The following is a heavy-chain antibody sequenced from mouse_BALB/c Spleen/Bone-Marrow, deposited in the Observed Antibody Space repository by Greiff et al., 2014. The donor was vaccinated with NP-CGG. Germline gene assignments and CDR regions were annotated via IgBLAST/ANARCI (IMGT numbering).Heavy chain of an antibody. CDR1: GHTFTSYW. CDR2: INPSTGYT. CDR3: ARYDGYEAY. V-gene: IGHV1-7*01. D-gene: IGHD2-3*01. J-gene: IGHJ3*01. Sequence: VQLQQSGAELAKPGASVKMSCKASGHTFTSYWMHWVKRRPGQGLEWIGYINPSTGYTEYNQKFKDKATLTADKSSSTAYMQLSSLTSEDSAVYYCARYDGYEAYWGQGTLVTVSA.